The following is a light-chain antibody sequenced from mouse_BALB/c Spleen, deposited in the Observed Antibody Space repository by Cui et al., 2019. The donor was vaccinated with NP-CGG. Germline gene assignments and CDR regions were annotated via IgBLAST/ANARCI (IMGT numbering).Light chain of an antibody. CDR2: GTK. J-gene: IGLJ1*01. Sequence: QAVLTREPQLPTSPGETVTLTCRSSTGAVTTSNYANWVQEKPDHLFTGLIGGTKNRAPGVPARFSGSLIGDKAALTITGAQTEDEAIYFCALWYSNHWVFGGGTKLTVL. CDR3: ALWYSNHWV. CDR1: TGAVTTSNY. V-gene: IGLV1*01.